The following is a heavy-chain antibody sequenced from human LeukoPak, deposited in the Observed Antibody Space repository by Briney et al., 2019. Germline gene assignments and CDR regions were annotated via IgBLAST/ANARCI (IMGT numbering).Heavy chain of an antibody. V-gene: IGHV3-21*04. CDR3: AKDRRGPFSYFDY. CDR2: ISSSSSYI. D-gene: IGHD3-10*01. CDR1: GFTFSSYS. Sequence: GGSLRLSCAASGFTFSSYSMNWVRQAPGKGLEWVSSISSSSSYIYYADSVKGRFSISRDNAKNSLYLQMNSLRAEDTAVYYCAKDRRGPFSYFDYWGQGTLVTVSS. J-gene: IGHJ4*02.